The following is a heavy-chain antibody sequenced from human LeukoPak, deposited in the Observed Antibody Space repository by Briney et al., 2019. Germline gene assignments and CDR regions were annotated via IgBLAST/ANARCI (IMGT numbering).Heavy chain of an antibody. CDR2: IYYSGST. D-gene: IGHD6-13*01. Sequence: SQTLSLTCTVSGGSISSGGYYWSWIRQPPGKGLEWIGYIYYSGSTNYNPSLKSRVTISVDTSKNQFSLKLSSVTAADTAVYYCARSLSGYSSSWARAPYYGMDVWGQGTTVTVSS. CDR3: ARSLSGYSSSWARAPYYGMDV. J-gene: IGHJ6*02. V-gene: IGHV4-61*08. CDR1: GGSISSGGYY.